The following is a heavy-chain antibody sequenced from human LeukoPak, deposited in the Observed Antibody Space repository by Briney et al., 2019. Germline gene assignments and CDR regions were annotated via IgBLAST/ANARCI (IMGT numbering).Heavy chain of an antibody. V-gene: IGHV3-23*01. CDR3: AREPRDCTGGTCQSAGGYYFYY. D-gene: IGHD2-15*01. CDR2: ISASGGS. J-gene: IGHJ4*02. CDR1: GFTFSSYA. Sequence: GGSLRLSCAASGFTFSSYAMSWVRQAPGKGLEWVSGISASGGSYYADSVKGRFTVSRDISKNTLYLQMNSLRAEDTAVYFCAREPRDCTGGTCQSAGGYYFYYWSQGTLVTVSS.